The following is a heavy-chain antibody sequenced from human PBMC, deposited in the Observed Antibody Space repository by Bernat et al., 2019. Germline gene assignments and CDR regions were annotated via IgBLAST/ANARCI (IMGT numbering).Heavy chain of an antibody. CDR2: IDPSDSYT. V-gene: IGHV5-10-1*03. CDR1: GYSFTSYW. Sequence: VQLVQSGAEVKKPGESLRISCKGSGYSFTSYWISWVRQMPGKGLEWMGRIDPSDSYTNYSPSFQGHVTISADKSISTAYLQWSSLKASDTAMYYCARTLPSGDTAMVTPDFDYWGQGTLVTVSS. D-gene: IGHD5-18*01. CDR3: ARTLPSGDTAMVTPDFDY. J-gene: IGHJ4*02.